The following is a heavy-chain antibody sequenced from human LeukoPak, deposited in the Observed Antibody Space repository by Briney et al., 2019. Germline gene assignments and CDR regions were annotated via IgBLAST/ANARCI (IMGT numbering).Heavy chain of an antibody. CDR2: IKHGGIT. Sequence: PSETLSLTCAVHGGSFSGFYWTWMRQPPGKELEWIGEIKHGGITKYHPSLNSRVTMSEDPSNSQFSLKLTSVTAADTAVYYCARGLGEGYPDYWGPGTLVTVSS. V-gene: IGHV4-34*01. D-gene: IGHD5-24*01. J-gene: IGHJ4*02. CDR3: ARGLGEGYPDY. CDR1: GGSFSGFY.